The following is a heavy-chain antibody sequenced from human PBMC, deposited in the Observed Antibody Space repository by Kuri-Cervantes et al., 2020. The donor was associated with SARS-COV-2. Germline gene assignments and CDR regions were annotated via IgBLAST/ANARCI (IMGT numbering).Heavy chain of an antibody. D-gene: IGHD1-7*01. J-gene: IGHJ6*02. CDR1: GFSFSSYA. CDR2: ISGSGTGA. V-gene: IGHV3-23*01. CDR3: AKDPTATTEYYYAMDV. Sequence: GGSLRLSCAASGFSFSSYAMSWVRQAPGKGLEWVSVISGSGTGAYYADSVKGRFTISRDNSKNTLYLQMSSLRAEDTAVYFCAKDPTATTEYYYAMDVWGQGTTVTVSS.